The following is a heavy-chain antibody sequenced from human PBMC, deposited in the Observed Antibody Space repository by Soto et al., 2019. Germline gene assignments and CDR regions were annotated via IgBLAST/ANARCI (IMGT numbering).Heavy chain of an antibody. V-gene: IGHV4-31*03. CDR3: AREVVVVHSDAFDI. CDR2: IYYSGST. J-gene: IGHJ3*02. Sequence: QVQLQESGPGLVKPSQTLSLTCTVSGGSISSGGYYWSWIRQHPGKGLEWIGYIYYSGSTYYNPSLKSRVTISVDTSKNQFSLKLSSVTAADTAVYYCAREVVVVHSDAFDIWGQGTMVTVSS. CDR1: GGSISSGGYY. D-gene: IGHD3-22*01.